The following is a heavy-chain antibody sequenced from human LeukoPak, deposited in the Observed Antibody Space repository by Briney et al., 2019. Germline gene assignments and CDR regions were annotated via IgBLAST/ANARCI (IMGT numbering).Heavy chain of an antibody. D-gene: IGHD3-16*01. Sequence: SGPLSLPCTVSGGSIISSSYYWGWIRQPPGKGLEWIGSIYYSGSTYYNPSLKSRVTISVDTSKNQFSLKLSSVTAADTAAYYCARDIGDGAFDIWGQGTMVTVSS. V-gene: IGHV4-39*07. J-gene: IGHJ3*02. CDR1: GGSIISSSYY. CDR3: ARDIGDGAFDI. CDR2: IYYSGST.